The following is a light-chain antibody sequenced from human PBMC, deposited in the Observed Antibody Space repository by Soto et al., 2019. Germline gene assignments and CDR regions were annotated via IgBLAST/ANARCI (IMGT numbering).Light chain of an antibody. Sequence: EIVMTQSPGTLSLSPGERATLSCRASQSVSTNLAWYQQIPGQAPRLLIYGAFTRATGIPARFSGSGSGTKFTLAISSLQSEDFAVYYCQQYNDWPQTFGLGTKVDIK. CDR1: QSVSTN. CDR2: GAF. CDR3: QQYNDWPQT. J-gene: IGKJ1*01. V-gene: IGKV3-15*01.